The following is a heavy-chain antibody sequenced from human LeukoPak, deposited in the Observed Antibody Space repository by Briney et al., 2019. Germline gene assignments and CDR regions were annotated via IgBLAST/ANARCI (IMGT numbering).Heavy chain of an antibody. D-gene: IGHD3-10*01. Sequence: PGGSLRLSCAASGFTFSSYWMSWVRQAPGKGLEWVANIKQDGSEKYYVDSVKGRFTISRDNAKNSLYLQMNSLRAEDTALYYYARGGWFGELLFDYWGQGTLVTVSS. V-gene: IGHV3-7*05. CDR1: GFTFSSYW. CDR3: ARGGWFGELLFDY. J-gene: IGHJ4*02. CDR2: IKQDGSEK.